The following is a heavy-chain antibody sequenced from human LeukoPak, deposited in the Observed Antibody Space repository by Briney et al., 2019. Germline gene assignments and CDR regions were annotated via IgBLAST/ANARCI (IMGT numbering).Heavy chain of an antibody. CDR2: TNSSSSYI. V-gene: IGHV3-21*01. CDR3: ARDIEYYYDSSGYVWDAFDI. D-gene: IGHD3-22*01. CDR1: GFTFSSYS. Sequence: GVSLRRSCAASGFTFSSYSMNCLGRAPINRLTCVSSTNSSSSYIYYADSVKGRFTISRDNAKNSLYLQMNSLRADDTAVYYCARDIEYYYDSSGYVWDAFDIWGQGTMVTVSS. J-gene: IGHJ3*02.